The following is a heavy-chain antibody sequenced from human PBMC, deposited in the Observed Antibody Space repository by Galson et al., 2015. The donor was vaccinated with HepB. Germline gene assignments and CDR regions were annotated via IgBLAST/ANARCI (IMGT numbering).Heavy chain of an antibody. CDR1: GFTFSDYY. D-gene: IGHD3-22*01. CDR3: ARRSNYYDSSGPFDY. Sequence: SLRLSCAASGFTFSDYYMSWIRQAPGKGLEWVSYISSSGSTIYYADSVKGRFTISRDNAKNSLYLQMNSLRAEDTAVYYCARRSNYYDSSGPFDYWGQGTLVTVSS. CDR2: ISSSGSTI. V-gene: IGHV3-11*01. J-gene: IGHJ4*02.